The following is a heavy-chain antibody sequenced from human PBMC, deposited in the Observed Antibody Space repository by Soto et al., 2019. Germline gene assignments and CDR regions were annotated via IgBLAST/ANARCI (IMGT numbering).Heavy chain of an antibody. Sequence: QVPLVESGGGVVQPGRSLRLSCAASGFSFSSYGMHWVRQAPGKGLEWVAVILDDGSDKDYTDAVKGRFTISRDNSKNTLYLEMNSLRAEDTAVYYCARDDDYGDNGLDYWGQGTLVTVSS. V-gene: IGHV3-33*01. CDR1: GFSFSSYG. CDR2: ILDDGSDK. D-gene: IGHD4-17*01. J-gene: IGHJ4*02. CDR3: ARDDDYGDNGLDY.